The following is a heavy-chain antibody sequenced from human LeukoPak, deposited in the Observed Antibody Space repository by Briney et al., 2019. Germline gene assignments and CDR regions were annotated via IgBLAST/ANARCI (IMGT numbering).Heavy chain of an antibody. CDR3: ARVMDPSYYYYYGMDV. D-gene: IGHD3-10*01. CDR2: IIPIFGTA. J-gene: IGHJ6*02. V-gene: IGHV1-69*13. CDR1: GGTFSSYA. Sequence: GASVKVSCTASGGTFSSYAISWVRQAPGQGLEWMGGIIPIFGTANYAQKFQGRVTITADESTSTAYMELSSLRSEDTAVYYCARVMDPSYYYYYGMDVWGQGTTVTVSS.